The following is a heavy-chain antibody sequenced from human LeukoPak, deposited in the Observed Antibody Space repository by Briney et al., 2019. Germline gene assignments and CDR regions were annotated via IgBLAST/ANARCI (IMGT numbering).Heavy chain of an antibody. CDR2: IVVGSGNT. V-gene: IGHV1-58*02. CDR3: ARGVEKTTVTTGGFDY. D-gene: IGHD4-17*01. J-gene: IGHJ4*02. CDR1: GYTFTNSA. Sequence: SVKVSCKASGYTFTNSAMQWVRQARGQRLEWIGWIVVGSGNTKYAQKFQERVTITRDMSTSTAYMELSSLRSEDTAVYYCARGVEKTTVTTGGFDYWGQGTLVTVSS.